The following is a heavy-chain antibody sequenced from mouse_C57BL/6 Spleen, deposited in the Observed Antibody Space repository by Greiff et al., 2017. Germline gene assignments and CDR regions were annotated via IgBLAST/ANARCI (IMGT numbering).Heavy chain of an antibody. J-gene: IGHJ3*01. CDR3: AASYYGYDVGFAY. D-gene: IGHD2-9*01. CDR2: IWSGGST. V-gene: IGHV2-2*01. Sequence: QVQLKESGPGLVQPSQSLSITCTVSGFSLTSYGVHWVRQSPGKGLEWLGVIWSGGSTDYNAAVLSRLSISKDNSKSQVFFKMNRLQADDTAIYYCAASYYGYDVGFAYWGQGTPVTVSA. CDR1: GFSLTSYG.